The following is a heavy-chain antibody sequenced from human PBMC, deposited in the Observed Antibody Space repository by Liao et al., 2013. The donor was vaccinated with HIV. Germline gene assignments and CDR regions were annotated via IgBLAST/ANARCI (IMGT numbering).Heavy chain of an antibody. CDR3: ARGEVVVPAAAFDY. V-gene: IGHV4-34*01. CDR2: INHSGST. Sequence: QVQLQQWGAGLLKPSETLSLTCAVYGGSFSGYSWSWIRQPPGKGLEWIGEINHSGSTNYNPSLKSRVTISVDTSKNQFSLKLSSVTAADTAVYYCARGEVVVPAAAFDYWGQGTLVTVSS. D-gene: IGHD2-2*01. J-gene: IGHJ4*02. CDR1: GGSFSGYS.